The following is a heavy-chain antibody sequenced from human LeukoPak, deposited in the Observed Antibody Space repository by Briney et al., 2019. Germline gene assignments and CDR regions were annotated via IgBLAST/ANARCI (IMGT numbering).Heavy chain of an antibody. Sequence: GASXXVXXKASGXTFXXYDINWVRQATGQGIEWMGWMNPNGGNTGYAQKFQGRVTMTRNTAIRKAYMEMRRLRSEDTAVYYCARADDTMVRGVIIYYMDVWGKGTTVTVSS. CDR3: ARADDTMVRGVIIYYMDV. J-gene: IGHJ6*03. CDR1: GXTFXXYD. V-gene: IGHV1-8*01. CDR2: MNPNGGNT. D-gene: IGHD3-10*01.